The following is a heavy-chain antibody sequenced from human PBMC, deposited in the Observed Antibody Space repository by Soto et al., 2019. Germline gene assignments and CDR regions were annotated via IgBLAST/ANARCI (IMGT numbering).Heavy chain of an antibody. Sequence: ASVKVSFKASGYTFTSYAMHWVRQAPGQRLEWMGWINAGNGNTKYSQKFQGRVTITRDTSASTAYMELSSLRSEDTAVYYCARDVDYYDSSGYYQPWFDPWGQGTLVTVSS. CDR3: ARDVDYYDSSGYYQPWFDP. J-gene: IGHJ5*02. D-gene: IGHD3-22*01. CDR2: INAGNGNT. CDR1: GYTFTSYA. V-gene: IGHV1-3*01.